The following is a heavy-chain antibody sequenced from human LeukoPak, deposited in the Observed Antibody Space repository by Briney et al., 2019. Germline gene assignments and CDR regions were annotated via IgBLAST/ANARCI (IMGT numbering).Heavy chain of an antibody. Sequence: GGSLRLSCTASGLIFRNYAMTWVRQAPRKGLEWVSIVYAGGQTYSADSVKGRFTISRDTSENTVHLQMNSLRAEDTAVYYCAKETPMYHGSTGYTSYGMDVWGQGTTVTVS. D-gene: IGHD3-22*01. CDR3: AKETPMYHGSTGYTSYGMDV. CDR2: VYAGGQT. CDR1: GLIFRNYA. V-gene: IGHV3-23*03. J-gene: IGHJ6*02.